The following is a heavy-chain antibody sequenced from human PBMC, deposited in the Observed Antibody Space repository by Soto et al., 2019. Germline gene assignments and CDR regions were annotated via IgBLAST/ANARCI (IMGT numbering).Heavy chain of an antibody. D-gene: IGHD6-19*01. Sequence: PSETLSLTCTVSGGSISSGDYYWSWIRQPPGKGLEWIGYIYYSGSTYYNPSLKSRVTISVDTSKNQFSLKLSSVTAADTAVYYCARDRLAVAGSLFDYWGRGTLVTVSS. CDR3: ARDRLAVAGSLFDY. J-gene: IGHJ4*02. CDR2: IYYSGST. V-gene: IGHV4-30-4*01. CDR1: GGSISSGDYY.